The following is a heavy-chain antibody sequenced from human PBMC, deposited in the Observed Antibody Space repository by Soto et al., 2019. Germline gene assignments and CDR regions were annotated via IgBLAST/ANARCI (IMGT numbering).Heavy chain of an antibody. V-gene: IGHV3-23*01. Sequence: EVQLLESGGGLVQPGGSLRLSCAASGFTFSNYAMSWVRQAPGKGLEWVSGISGSGGNTHYADSVKGRFTISRDNSKNTLYLRMSNLRAEDTAVFDCAKDNSYQYWDFFYYMDVWGKGTTVTVSS. CDR1: GFTFSNYA. J-gene: IGHJ6*03. CDR3: AKDNSYQYWDFFYYMDV. CDR2: ISGSGGNT. D-gene: IGHD2-2*01.